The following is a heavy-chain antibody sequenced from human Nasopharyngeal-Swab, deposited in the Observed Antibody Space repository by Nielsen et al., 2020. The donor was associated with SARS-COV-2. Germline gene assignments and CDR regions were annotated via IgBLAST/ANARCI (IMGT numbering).Heavy chain of an antibody. D-gene: IGHD6-13*01. Sequence: SETLSLTCTVSGGSFSSYYWSWIRQPPGKGLEWIGYIYYSGSTNYNPSLKSRVTISVDTSKNQFSLKLSSVTAADTAVYYCARAYSSSWYPGYYYYGMDVWGQGTTVTVSS. V-gene: IGHV4-59*01. CDR1: GGSFSSYY. CDR2: IYYSGST. CDR3: ARAYSSSWYPGYYYYGMDV. J-gene: IGHJ6*02.